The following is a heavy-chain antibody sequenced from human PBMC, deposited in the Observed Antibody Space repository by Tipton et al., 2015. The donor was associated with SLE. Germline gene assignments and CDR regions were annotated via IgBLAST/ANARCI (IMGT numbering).Heavy chain of an antibody. J-gene: IGHJ4*02. CDR1: GDSISRNY. CDR3: ARHSDDPEYYFDY. D-gene: IGHD1-14*01. Sequence: TLSLTCTVSGDSISRNYWSWIRQPPGKKLEWIGYFYNSGSTKYSPSLKSRLTISVDTSKNQFSLKLSSVTAADTAVYYCARHSDDPEYYFDYWGQGTLVTVSS. V-gene: IGHV4-59*08. CDR2: FYNSGST.